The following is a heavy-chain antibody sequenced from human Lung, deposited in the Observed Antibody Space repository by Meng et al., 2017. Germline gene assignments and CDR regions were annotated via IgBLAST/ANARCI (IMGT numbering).Heavy chain of an antibody. J-gene: IGHJ4*02. D-gene: IGHD1-26*01. Sequence: QVQLQESGPGLVKPSGTLSLTCAVSGGSITSSTWWSWVRQTPGKGLEWFGEIFHSGSTNYNPPLESRVTISVDKSKNQFSLKVYSVTAADTATYYCARFDTSSSGRGDYWGQGILVTVSS. V-gene: IGHV4-4*02. CDR3: ARFDTSSSGRGDY. CDR2: IFHSGST. CDR1: GGSITSSTW.